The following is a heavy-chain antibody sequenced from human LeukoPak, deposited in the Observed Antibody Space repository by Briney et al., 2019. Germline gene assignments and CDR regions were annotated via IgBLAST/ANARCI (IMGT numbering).Heavy chain of an antibody. CDR2: IIPIFGTA. J-gene: IGHJ5*02. Sequence: ASVKVSCKASGGTFSSYAISWVRQAPGQGLEWMGRIIPIFGTANYAQKFQGRVTITTDESTSTAYMELSSLRSEDTAVYYCASDLASPDIVVVPASNWFDPWGQGTLVTVSS. V-gene: IGHV1-69*05. CDR3: ASDLASPDIVVVPASNWFDP. CDR1: GGTFSSYA. D-gene: IGHD2-2*01.